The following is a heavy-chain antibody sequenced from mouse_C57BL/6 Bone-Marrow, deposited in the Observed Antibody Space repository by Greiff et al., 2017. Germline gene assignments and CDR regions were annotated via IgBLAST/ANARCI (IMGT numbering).Heavy chain of an antibody. J-gene: IGHJ3*01. CDR3: ARAYGSSFAY. CDR2: ISSGGGST. V-gene: IGHV5-12*01. CDR1: GFTFSDYY. D-gene: IGHD1-1*01. Sequence: EVKLMESGGGLVQPGGSLKLSCAASGFTFSDYYMYWVRQTPEKRLEWVAYISSGGGSTYYQDPVKGHFTISRDNAKNTLYLQMSRLKSEDTAMYYCARAYGSSFAYWGQGTLFTVSA.